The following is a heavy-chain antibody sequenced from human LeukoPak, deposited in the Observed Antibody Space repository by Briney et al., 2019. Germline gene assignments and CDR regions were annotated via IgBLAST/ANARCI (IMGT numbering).Heavy chain of an antibody. D-gene: IGHD2-21*02. Sequence: ASVKVSCKASGGTFSSYAISWVRQAPGQGLEWMGGIISIFGTANYAQKFQGRVTITADESTSTAYMELSSLRSEDTAVYYCATPRTCGGDCYVAFDIWGQGTMVTVSS. V-gene: IGHV1-69*13. J-gene: IGHJ3*02. CDR2: IISIFGTA. CDR3: ATPRTCGGDCYVAFDI. CDR1: GGTFSSYA.